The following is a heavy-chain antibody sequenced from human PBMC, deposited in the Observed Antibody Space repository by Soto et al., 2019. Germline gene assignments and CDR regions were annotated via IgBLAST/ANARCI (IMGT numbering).Heavy chain of an antibody. J-gene: IGHJ6*02. D-gene: IGHD3-10*01. CDR1: GFTFSSYG. CDR3: ARELWFGELFLDYCYYGMDV. Sequence: QVQLVESGGGVVQPGRSLRLSCAASGFTFSSYGMHWVRQAPGKGLEWVAVIWYDGSNKYYADSVKGRFTISRDNSKNQLCLQTNSLGAVDPAVYYCARELWFGELFLDYCYYGMDVWGQATRVTVPS. V-gene: IGHV3-33*01. CDR2: IWYDGSNK.